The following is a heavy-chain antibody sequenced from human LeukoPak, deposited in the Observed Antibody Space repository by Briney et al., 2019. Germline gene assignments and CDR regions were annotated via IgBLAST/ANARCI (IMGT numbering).Heavy chain of an antibody. CDR2: VSGSGVST. V-gene: IGHV3-23*01. Sequence: GGSLRLSCAASGFTFSSYAMSRVRQAPGKGLEWVSAVSGSGVSTYYADSVKGRFTISRDNSKNTLFLQMNSLRAEDTAVYYCAKGGNPDYWGQGTLVTVSS. CDR3: AKGGNPDY. J-gene: IGHJ4*02. CDR1: GFTFSSYA.